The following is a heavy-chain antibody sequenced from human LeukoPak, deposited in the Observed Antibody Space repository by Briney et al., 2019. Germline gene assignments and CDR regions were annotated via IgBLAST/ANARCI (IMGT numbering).Heavy chain of an antibody. V-gene: IGHV1-69*13. CDR1: GCTFSSYA. CDR3: ARGGIFGVVIPLDI. D-gene: IGHD3-3*01. CDR2: IIPIFGTA. J-gene: IGHJ3*02. Sequence: GASVKVSCKASGCTFSSYAISWVRQASGQGLEWMGGIIPIFGTANYAQKFQGRVTITADESTSKAYMELSSLRSEDTAVYYCARGGIFGVVIPLDIWGQGTMVTVSS.